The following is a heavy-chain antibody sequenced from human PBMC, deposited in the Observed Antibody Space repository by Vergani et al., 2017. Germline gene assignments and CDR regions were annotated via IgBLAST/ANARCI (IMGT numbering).Heavy chain of an antibody. D-gene: IGHD6-13*01. CDR3: AKDHDEAAAEYYFDY. CDR1: GFTFDDYA. CDR2: ISWHSGSI. J-gene: IGHJ4*02. V-gene: IGHV3-9*01. Sequence: EVQLVESGGGLVQPGRSLRLSCAASGFTFDDYAMHWVRQAPGKGLEWVSGISWHSGSIGYADSVKGRFTISRDNAKNSLYLQMNSQRAEDTALYYCAKDHDEAAAEYYFDYWGQGTLVTVSS.